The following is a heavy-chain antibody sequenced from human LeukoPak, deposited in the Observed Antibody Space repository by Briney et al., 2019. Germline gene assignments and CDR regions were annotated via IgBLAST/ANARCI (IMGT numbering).Heavy chain of an antibody. CDR1: GGSISSCNW. Sequence: SETLSLTCAVSGGSISSCNWWSWVRQPPGKGLEWIGEIHHSGSTNYNPSLKSRVTISVDKSRNQFSLKLSSVTAEDTAVYYCARARDFWSGSRAWWFDPWGQGTLVTVSS. CDR3: ARARDFWSGSRAWWFDP. D-gene: IGHD3-3*01. CDR2: IHHSGST. V-gene: IGHV4-4*02. J-gene: IGHJ5*02.